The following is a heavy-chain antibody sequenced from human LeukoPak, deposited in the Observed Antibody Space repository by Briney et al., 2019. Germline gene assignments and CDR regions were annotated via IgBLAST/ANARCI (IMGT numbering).Heavy chain of an antibody. Sequence: GGSLRLSCAASGFTFSSYWMTWVRQAPGKGLEWVAKIKQDGSEKYYVDSVKGRFTISRDNAKNSLYLQMNSLRAEDTAVYYCARYDFWSGSGGLFDYWGQGTLVTVSS. CDR3: ARYDFWSGSGGLFDY. J-gene: IGHJ4*02. D-gene: IGHD3-3*01. CDR1: GFTFSSYW. CDR2: IKQDGSEK. V-gene: IGHV3-7*01.